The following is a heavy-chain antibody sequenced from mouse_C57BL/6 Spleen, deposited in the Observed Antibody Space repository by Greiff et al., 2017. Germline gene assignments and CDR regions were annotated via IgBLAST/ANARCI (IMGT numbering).Heavy chain of an antibody. CDR3: EREDYSNYWYFDV. CDR1: GYTFTSYW. Sequence: VQLQQPGAELVRPGTSVKLSCKASGYTFTSYWMHWVKQRPGQGLEWIGVIDPSDSYTNYNQKFKGKATLTVDTSSSTAYMQLSSLTSEDSAVYYREREDYSNYWYFDVWGTGTTVTVSS. J-gene: IGHJ1*03. D-gene: IGHD2-5*01. CDR2: IDPSDSYT. V-gene: IGHV1-59*01.